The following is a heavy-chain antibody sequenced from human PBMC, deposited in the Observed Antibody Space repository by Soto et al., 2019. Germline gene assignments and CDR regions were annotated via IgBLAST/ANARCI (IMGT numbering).Heavy chain of an antibody. CDR3: ARGHISSTKNWLDP. D-gene: IGHD6-6*01. CDR1: GYTFTSYH. J-gene: IGHJ5*02. CDR2: MNPNSGNT. V-gene: IGHV1-8*01. Sequence: QVQLVQSGAEVKKPGASVKVSCKGSGYTFTSYHINWVRQATGQGLEWMGWMNPNSGNTGYAQTLQCRVTMTWDTSISTAYMELSSLRFEDTAMYYCARGHISSTKNWLDPWGQGTLVTVSS.